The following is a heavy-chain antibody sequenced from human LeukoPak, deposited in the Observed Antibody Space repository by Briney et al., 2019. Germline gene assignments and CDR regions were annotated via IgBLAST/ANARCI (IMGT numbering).Heavy chain of an antibody. D-gene: IGHD5-24*01. J-gene: IGHJ4*02. V-gene: IGHV3-43*02. CDR1: GFTFDDYA. CDR2: ISADGGTT. CDR3: AKDLSGDGYNWGIFDY. Sequence: QPGGSLRLSCAAPGFTFDDYAMHWVGQAPRKGLEWVSVISADGGTTFYADSVKGRFSISKDNSKNSLHLQMHSLTPEDTALYYCAKDLSGDGYNWGIFDYWGQGNLVTVSS.